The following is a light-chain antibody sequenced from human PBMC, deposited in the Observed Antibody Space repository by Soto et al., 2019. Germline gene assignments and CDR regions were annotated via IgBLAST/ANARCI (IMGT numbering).Light chain of an antibody. Sequence: QSVLTQPPSVSGAPGQRVTIYCTGSTSNIGAGFGVHWYQQLPGAGPKVVIYADVNRPSGVPDRFSGSKSGTSASLTITGLQAEDEAVYYCQSYDSSLNNSGLFGGGTKLTVL. V-gene: IGLV1-40*01. CDR1: TSNIGAGFG. CDR3: QSYDSSLNNSGL. J-gene: IGLJ3*02. CDR2: ADV.